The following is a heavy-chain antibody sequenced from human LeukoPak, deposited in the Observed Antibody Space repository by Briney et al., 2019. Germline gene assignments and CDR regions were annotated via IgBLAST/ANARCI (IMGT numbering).Heavy chain of an antibody. CDR3: ARVGWELRFTGWFDP. J-gene: IGHJ5*02. V-gene: IGHV4-59*01. D-gene: IGHD1-26*01. Sequence: SETLSLTCTVSGGSISSYYWSWIRQPPGKGLEWIGYIYYSGSTNYNPSLKSRVTISVDTSKNQFSLKLSSVTAADTAVYYCARVGWELRFTGWFDPWGQGTLVTVSS. CDR2: IYYSGST. CDR1: GGSISSYY.